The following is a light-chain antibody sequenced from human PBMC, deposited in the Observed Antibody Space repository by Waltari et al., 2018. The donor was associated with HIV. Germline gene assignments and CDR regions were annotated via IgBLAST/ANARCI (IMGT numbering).Light chain of an antibody. CDR1: QSVSSN. CDR3: QQYNNWPLT. CDR2: GAS. V-gene: IGKV3-15*01. Sequence: EIVMTQSPATLSVSPGERATLSCRASQSVSSNLVWYQQKPGQAPRLLLYGASTRATGSPARFSGSGSGTEFTLTISSLKSEDFAVYYCQQYNNWPLTFGGGTKVEIK. J-gene: IGKJ4*02.